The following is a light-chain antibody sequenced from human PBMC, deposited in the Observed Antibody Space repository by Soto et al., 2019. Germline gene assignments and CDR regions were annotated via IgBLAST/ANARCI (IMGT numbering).Light chain of an antibody. Sequence: QAVVTQPPSASGTPGQRVTISCSGRSSNIGSNYVYWYQQLPGTAPKLLIYRNIQRPSGVPDRFSGSKSGTSASLAISGLRSEDEADYYCAAWDDSLNGFYVFGTGTKVTVL. CDR3: AAWDDSLNGFYV. V-gene: IGLV1-47*01. CDR2: RNI. CDR1: SSNIGSNY. J-gene: IGLJ1*01.